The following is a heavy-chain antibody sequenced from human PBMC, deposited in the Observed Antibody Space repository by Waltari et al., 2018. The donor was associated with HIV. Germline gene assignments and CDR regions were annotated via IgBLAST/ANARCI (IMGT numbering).Heavy chain of an antibody. Sequence: QLQLVQSGAEVKKPGASVKVSCKASGYTFTRYGIRWGRQAPGQGPEWMGWISAYNGDTHYAQRLQGRVTMTTDTSTSTAYMELRSLRSDDTAVYYCAREGGDNYGDYWGQGTLVTVSS. CDR3: AREGGDNYGDY. CDR1: GYTFTRYG. V-gene: IGHV1-18*01. D-gene: IGHD2-21*01. J-gene: IGHJ4*02. CDR2: ISAYNGDT.